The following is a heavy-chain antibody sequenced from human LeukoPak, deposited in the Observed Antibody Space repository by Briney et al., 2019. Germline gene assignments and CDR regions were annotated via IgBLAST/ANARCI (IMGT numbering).Heavy chain of an antibody. CDR3: ARDFKFPFNYSDKSAYLGSWFDP. CDR2: IYYSGST. Sequence: SQTLSLACTVSGGSISSGDYYWSWIRQPPGKGLEWIGYIYYSGSTYYNPSLKSRVTISVDTSKNQFSLKLSSVTAADTAVYYCARDFKFPFNYSDKSAYLGSWFDPWGQGTLVTVSS. D-gene: IGHD3-22*01. V-gene: IGHV4-30-4*01. CDR1: GGSISSGDYY. J-gene: IGHJ5*02.